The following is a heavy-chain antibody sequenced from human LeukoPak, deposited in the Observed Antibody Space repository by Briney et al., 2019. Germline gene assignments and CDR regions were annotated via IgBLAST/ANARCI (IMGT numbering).Heavy chain of an antibody. CDR2: TSWNSGSI. Sequence: GGSLRLSCAASGFTFDDYAMHWVRQAPGKGLEWVSGTSWNSGSIGYADSVKGRFTISRDNAKNSLYLQMNSLRAEDTALYYCAKGNWFDPWGQGTLVTVSS. J-gene: IGHJ5*02. CDR1: GFTFDDYA. CDR3: AKGNWFDP. V-gene: IGHV3-9*01.